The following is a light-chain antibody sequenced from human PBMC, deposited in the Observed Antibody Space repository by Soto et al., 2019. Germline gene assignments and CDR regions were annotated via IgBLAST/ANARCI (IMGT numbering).Light chain of an antibody. J-gene: IGKJ1*01. V-gene: IGKV1-17*01. Sequence: EIQMTQSPSSLSASVGDRVTITCRASQGIRNDLGWYQQKSGKGPKLLIYKASNLQTGVPSRFSGSGYGTEFTLTISSLQPDDVATYYCQQYSDHWTFGQGTKVDIK. CDR3: QQYSDHWT. CDR2: KAS. CDR1: QGIRND.